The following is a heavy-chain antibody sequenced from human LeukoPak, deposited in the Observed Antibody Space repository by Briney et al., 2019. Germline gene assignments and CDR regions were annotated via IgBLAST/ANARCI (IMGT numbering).Heavy chain of an antibody. D-gene: IGHD7-27*01. Sequence: PGGSLRLSCAASGFTFSSYAMNWVRQAPGKGLEWVSAISGSGGSTYYADSVKGRFTISRDNSKNTVYLQMNSLRAEDTAVYYCAKDDVPSNWGTLGLFDYWGQGTLVTASS. CDR2: ISGSGGST. V-gene: IGHV3-23*01. J-gene: IGHJ4*02. CDR1: GFTFSSYA. CDR3: AKDDVPSNWGTLGLFDY.